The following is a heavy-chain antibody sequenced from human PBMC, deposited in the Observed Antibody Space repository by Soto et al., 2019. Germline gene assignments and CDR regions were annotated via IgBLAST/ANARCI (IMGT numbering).Heavy chain of an antibody. V-gene: IGHV3-48*03. D-gene: IGHD3-16*01. CDR3: VRDARRGGLLLWDC. CDR1: GFMFNDYE. CDR2: ISEGGTTT. Sequence: EVQLVESGGGLAQSGGSLRLSCAASGFMFNDYEMNWVRQAPGKGLEWVSYISEGGTTTHYTDSVKGRFTISRDNAKESLYLQMNSLTPEDTATYFCVRDARRGGLLLWDCWGQGVVVSVSS. J-gene: IGHJ4*02.